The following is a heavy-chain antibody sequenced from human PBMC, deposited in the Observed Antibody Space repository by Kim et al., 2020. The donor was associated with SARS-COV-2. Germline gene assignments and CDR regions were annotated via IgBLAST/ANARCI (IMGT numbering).Heavy chain of an antibody. CDR2: ISGSGGST. D-gene: IGHD3-22*01. CDR1: GFTFSTYG. Sequence: GGSLRLPCAASGFTFSTYGMSWVRQAPGKGLEWVSGISGSGGSTYYADSVKGRFTISRDNSKNTVHLQMNSLRVEDTAVYYCAKDRRITMIVVGEYWGQGTLVTVSS. J-gene: IGHJ4*02. V-gene: IGHV3-23*01. CDR3: AKDRRITMIVVGEY.